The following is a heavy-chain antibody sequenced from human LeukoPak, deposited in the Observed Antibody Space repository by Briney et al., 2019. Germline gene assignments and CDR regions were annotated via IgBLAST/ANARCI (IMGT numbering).Heavy chain of an antibody. CDR3: ARAPGGLGSYYFDY. D-gene: IGHD3-10*01. CDR2: INPKSGGT. V-gene: IGHV1-2*02. CDR1: GYTFTGYY. Sequence: ASVKVSCKASGYTFTGYYVHWVRQAPGQGLEWLGWINPKSGGTNYAQKFQGRVTMTRDTSISTAYMELSGLRSDDTAVYFCARAPGGLGSYYFDYWAREPWSPSPQ. J-gene: IGHJ4*02.